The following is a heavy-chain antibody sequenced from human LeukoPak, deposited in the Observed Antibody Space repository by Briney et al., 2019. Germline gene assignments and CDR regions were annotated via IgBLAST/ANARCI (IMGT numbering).Heavy chain of an antibody. J-gene: IGHJ4*02. Sequence: ASVKVSCKASGYTFTSYAMNWVRQAPGQGLERMGWINTNTGNPTYAQGFTGRFVFSLDTSVSTAYLQISSLKAEDTAVYYCARKMPDYSSSWYLFGTDFDYWGQGTLVTVSS. D-gene: IGHD6-13*01. CDR2: INTNTGNP. CDR3: ARKMPDYSSSWYLFGTDFDY. V-gene: IGHV7-4-1*02. CDR1: GYTFTSYA.